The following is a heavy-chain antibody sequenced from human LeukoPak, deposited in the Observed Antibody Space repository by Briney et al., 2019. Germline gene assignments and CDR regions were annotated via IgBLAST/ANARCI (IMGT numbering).Heavy chain of an antibody. Sequence: GGSLRLSCSASGFTFNNYALTWVRQTPGKGLESVSAISGDGVSPYYADSVRGRFTISRDNSKNTLYLQMNSLRVEDTAVYFCARDPGAFPYFFDSWGQGTLVTVSS. CDR2: ISGDGVSP. V-gene: IGHV3-23*01. J-gene: IGHJ4*02. CDR1: GFTFNNYA. CDR3: ARDPGAFPYFFDS. D-gene: IGHD4/OR15-4a*01.